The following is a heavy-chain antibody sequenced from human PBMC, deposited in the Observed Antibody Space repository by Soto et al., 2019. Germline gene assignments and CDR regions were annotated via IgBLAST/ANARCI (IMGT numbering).Heavy chain of an antibody. Sequence: PSETLSLTCTVSGGSISSSSNYWGWFRQPPGKGLEWIGNIYYSGSTYYNPSLRSRVTISVDTSKNQFSLKLSSVTAADTAVYYCASTVNYGMDVWGQGTTVTVSS. V-gene: IGHV4-39*01. CDR2: IYYSGST. CDR1: GGSISSSSNY. CDR3: ASTVNYGMDV. J-gene: IGHJ6*02.